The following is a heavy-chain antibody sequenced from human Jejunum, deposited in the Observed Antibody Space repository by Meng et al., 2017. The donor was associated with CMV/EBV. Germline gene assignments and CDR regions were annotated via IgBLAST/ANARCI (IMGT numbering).Heavy chain of an antibody. CDR2: ISYDGNNK. D-gene: IGHD2-2*01. J-gene: IGHJ4*02. Sequence: GFTFGTFAMHWVRQAPGKGLEWVAVISYDGNNKYYADSVKDRFTISRDNSNNTLYLQLDSLRAEDTAVYYCARDRTSVVVPAALLYWGQGTLVTVSS. CDR1: GFTFGTFA. V-gene: IGHV3-30-3*01. CDR3: ARDRTSVVVPAALLY.